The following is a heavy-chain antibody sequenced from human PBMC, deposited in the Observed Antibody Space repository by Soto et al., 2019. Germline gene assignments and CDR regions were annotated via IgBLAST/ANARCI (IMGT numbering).Heavy chain of an antibody. CDR2: INYSGST. D-gene: IGHD6-6*01. J-gene: IGHJ4*02. Sequence: SETLSLNCIVSGGSISSSTYYWGWIRQPPGKGLEWIGSINYSGSTYYNPSLKIRVTISVDTSRNQFSLNLNSVTAADTAVYYCARIGSIAARQSFDYWGQGTLVTVSS. CDR3: ARIGSIAARQSFDY. V-gene: IGHV4-39*01. CDR1: GGSISSSTYY.